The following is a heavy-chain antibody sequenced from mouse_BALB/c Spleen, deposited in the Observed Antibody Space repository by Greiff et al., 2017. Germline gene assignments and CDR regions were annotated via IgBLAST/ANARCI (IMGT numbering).Heavy chain of an antibody. CDR2: ISSGGST. V-gene: IGHV5-6-5*01. Sequence: EVQGVESGGGLVKPGGSLKLSCAASGFTFSSYAMSWVRQTPEKRLEWVASISSGGSTYYPDSVKGRFTISRDNARNILYLQMSSLRSEDTAMYYCASSFDYWGQGTTLTVSS. CDR3: ASSFDY. J-gene: IGHJ2*01. CDR1: GFTFSSYA.